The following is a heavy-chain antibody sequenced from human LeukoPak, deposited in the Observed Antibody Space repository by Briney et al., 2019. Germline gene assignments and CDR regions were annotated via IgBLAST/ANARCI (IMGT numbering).Heavy chain of an antibody. J-gene: IGHJ3*02. V-gene: IGHV4-59*08. CDR2: IYYSGST. CDR1: GGSISSYY. Sequence: SETLSLTCTVSGGSISSYYWSWLRQPPGKGLEWLGYIYYSGSTNYNPSLKSRVTISVDTSKNQFSLTMSSVTAADTAVYYCARRTYSSGRGYAFDIWGQGTMVTVSS. D-gene: IGHD6-19*01. CDR3: ARRTYSSGRGYAFDI.